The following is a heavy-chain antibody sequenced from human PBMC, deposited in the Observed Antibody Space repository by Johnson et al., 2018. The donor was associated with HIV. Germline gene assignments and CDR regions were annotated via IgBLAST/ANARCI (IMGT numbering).Heavy chain of an antibody. D-gene: IGHD3-22*01. CDR1: GFTFSSYG. CDR2: IRYDGSNK. CDR3: ARDRGGSGYYSDDAFDI. Sequence: QMLLVESGGGVVQPGGSLRLSCVASGFTFSSYGMHWVRQAPGKGLEWVAFIRYDGSNKYYGDSVKGRFTISRDNSKNTLYLQMNSLRAEDTAVYYCARDRGGSGYYSDDAFDIWGQGTMVTVSS. J-gene: IGHJ3*02. V-gene: IGHV3-30*02.